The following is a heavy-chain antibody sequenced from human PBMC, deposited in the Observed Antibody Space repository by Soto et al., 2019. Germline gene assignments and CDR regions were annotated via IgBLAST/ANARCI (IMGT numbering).Heavy chain of an antibody. Sequence: SGTLSLTCAVSGGSISSGGYSWSWIRQPPGKGLEWIGYIYHSGSTYYNPSLKSRVTISVDRSKNQFSLKLSSVTAAASAVYYCARARYCSSTSGYEAAPTRNLFDPCGQGTLDTVST. J-gene: IGHJ5*02. CDR1: GGSISSGGYS. D-gene: IGHD2-2*01. CDR2: IYHSGST. CDR3: ARARYCSSTSGYEAAPTRNLFDP. V-gene: IGHV4-30-2*01.